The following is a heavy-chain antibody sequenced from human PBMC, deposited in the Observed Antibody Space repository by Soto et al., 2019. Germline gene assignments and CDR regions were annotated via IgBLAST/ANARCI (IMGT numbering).Heavy chain of an antibody. CDR2: ISAYNGNT. CDR1: GYTFTSYG. V-gene: IGHV1-18*01. J-gene: IGHJ6*02. CDR3: ARDRGAYGMDV. Sequence: QVQLVQSGAEVKKPGASVKVSCKASGYTFTSYGISWVRQAPGQGLEWMGWISAYNGNTTYAQRLQGRVTMTPDTSTSTAYMELRSRGSDATAVYYCARDRGAYGMDVWGQGTTVTVSS.